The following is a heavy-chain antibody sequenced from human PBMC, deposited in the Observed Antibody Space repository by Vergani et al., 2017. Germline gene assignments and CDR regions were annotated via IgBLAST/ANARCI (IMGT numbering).Heavy chain of an antibody. CDR2: IYYSGST. Sequence: QVQLQESGPGLVKPSETLSLTCTVSGGSISSYYWSWIRQPPGKGLEWIGYIYYSGSTNYNPSLKSRVTISVDTSKNQFSLKLSSVTAADTAVYYCARDVLYCSGGSCYSGAVDIWGQGTMVTVSS. CDR3: ARDVLYCSGGSCYSGAVDI. J-gene: IGHJ3*02. CDR1: GGSISSYY. D-gene: IGHD2-15*01. V-gene: IGHV4-59*01.